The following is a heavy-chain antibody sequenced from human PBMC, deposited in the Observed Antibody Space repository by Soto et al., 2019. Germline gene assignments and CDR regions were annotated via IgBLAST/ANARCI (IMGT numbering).Heavy chain of an antibody. V-gene: IGHV3-7*04. CDR3: VGGAHRGGDFDY. CDR2: IKPDGSEK. D-gene: IGHD3-10*01. Sequence: EVQLVESGGGLVQPGGSLRLSCAASGFTFSSYWMVWVRQAPGKGLEWVANIKPDGSEKYYVDSVKGRFTISRDNARKFLYLQMNSLRAEDTGVYYCVGGAHRGGDFDYWGQGTLVTVSS. CDR1: GFTFSSYW. J-gene: IGHJ4*02.